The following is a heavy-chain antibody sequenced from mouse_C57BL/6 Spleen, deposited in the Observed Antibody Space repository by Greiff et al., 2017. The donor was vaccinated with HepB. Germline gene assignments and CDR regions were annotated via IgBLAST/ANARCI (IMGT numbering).Heavy chain of an antibody. CDR2: IDPSDSET. Sequence: QVQLKESGAELVRPGSSVKLSCKASGYTFTSYWMHWVKQRPIQGLEWIGNIDPSDSETHYNQKFKDKATLTVDKSSSTAYMQLSSLTSEDSAVYYCASYGYDEAWFAYWGQGTLVTVSA. CDR3: ASYGYDEAWFAY. V-gene: IGHV1-52*01. D-gene: IGHD2-2*01. CDR1: GYTFTSYW. J-gene: IGHJ3*01.